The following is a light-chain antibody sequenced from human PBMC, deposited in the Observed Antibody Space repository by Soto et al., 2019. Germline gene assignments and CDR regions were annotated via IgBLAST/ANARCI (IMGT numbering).Light chain of an antibody. CDR1: SGSIASNY. CDR3: QSYDSSTHVV. Sequence: NFMLTQPHSVSESPGKTVTISCTRSSGSIASNYVQWYQQRPGSAPTTVIYEDNQRPSGVPDRFSGSIDSSSNSASLTISGLETEDEADYYCQSYDSSTHVVFGGGTKLTVL. V-gene: IGLV6-57*04. CDR2: EDN. J-gene: IGLJ2*01.